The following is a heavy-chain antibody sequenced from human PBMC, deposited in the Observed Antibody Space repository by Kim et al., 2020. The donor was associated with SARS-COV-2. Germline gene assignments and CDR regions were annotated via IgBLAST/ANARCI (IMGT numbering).Heavy chain of an antibody. CDR2: IYYSGST. D-gene: IGHD6-13*01. V-gene: IGHV4-59*01. Sequence: SISSYYWSWIRQPPGKGLEWIGYIYYSGSTNYNPSLKSRVTISVDTSKNQFSLKLSSVTAADTAVYYCARDPGIAAAGTHYYYMDVWGKGTKVTV. CDR3: ARDPGIAAAGTHYYYMDV. CDR1: SISSYY. J-gene: IGHJ6*03.